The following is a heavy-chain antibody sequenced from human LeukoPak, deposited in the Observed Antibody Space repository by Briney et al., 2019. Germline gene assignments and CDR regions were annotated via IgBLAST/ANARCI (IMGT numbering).Heavy chain of an antibody. V-gene: IGHV3-30*18. Sequence: GGSLRLSWAASGFTFSSYGMHWVRQAPGKGLEWVAVISYDGSNKYYADSVKGRFTISRDNSKNTLYLQMNSLRAEDTAVYYCAKSEEEEAFDYWGQGTLVTVSS. CDR2: ISYDGSNK. J-gene: IGHJ4*02. CDR1: GFTFSSYG. CDR3: AKSEEEEAFDY.